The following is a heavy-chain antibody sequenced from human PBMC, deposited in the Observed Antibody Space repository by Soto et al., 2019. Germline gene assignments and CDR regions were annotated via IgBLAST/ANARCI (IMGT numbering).Heavy chain of an antibody. Sequence: GGSLRLSCAASGFIFSSYAVSWVRQAPGKGLEWVSAISGSGGSTYYADSVKGRFTISRDNSKNTLYLQMNSLRAEDTAVYYCAKGFPALGPYYYGMDVWGQGTTVTVSS. CDR3: AKGFPALGPYYYGMDV. CDR1: GFIFSSYA. J-gene: IGHJ6*02. V-gene: IGHV3-23*01. D-gene: IGHD7-27*01. CDR2: ISGSGGST.